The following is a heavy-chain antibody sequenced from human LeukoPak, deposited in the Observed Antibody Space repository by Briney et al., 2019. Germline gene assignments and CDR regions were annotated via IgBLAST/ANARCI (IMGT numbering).Heavy chain of an antibody. J-gene: IGHJ3*02. V-gene: IGHV4-4*02. CDR3: ARDIYYYDSSGYYDAFDI. CDR1: GGSISSSNW. Sequence: SRTLSLTCAVSGGSISSSNWWSWVRQPPGKGLEWIGEIYHSGSTNYNPSLKSRVTISVDKSKNQFSLKLSSVTAADTAVYYCARDIYYYDSSGYYDAFDIWGQGTMVTVSS. CDR2: IYHSGST. D-gene: IGHD3-22*01.